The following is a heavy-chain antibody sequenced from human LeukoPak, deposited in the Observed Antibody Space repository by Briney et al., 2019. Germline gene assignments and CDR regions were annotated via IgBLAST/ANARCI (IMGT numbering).Heavy chain of an antibody. D-gene: IGHD3-10*01. V-gene: IGHV3-30-3*01. Sequence: GGSLRLSCAASGFTFSSYAMHWVRQAPGKGLEWVAVISYDGSNKYYADSVKGRFTISRDNSKNTLYLQMNSLRAEDTAVYYCARDRRPKNTMVRGVMAYWGQGTLVTVSS. CDR3: ARDRRPKNTMVRGVMAY. CDR2: ISYDGSNK. J-gene: IGHJ4*02. CDR1: GFTFSSYA.